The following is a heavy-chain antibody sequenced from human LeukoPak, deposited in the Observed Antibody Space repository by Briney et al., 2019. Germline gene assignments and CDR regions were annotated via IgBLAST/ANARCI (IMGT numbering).Heavy chain of an antibody. J-gene: IGHJ5*02. D-gene: IGHD2-2*02. CDR3: ARGGYCSSTSCYRWFDWFDP. CDR1: GYTFTSYD. CDR2: MNPNSGNT. V-gene: IGHV1-8*01. Sequence: GASVKVSCKASGYTFTSYDINWVRQATGQGLEWMGWMNPNSGNTGYAQKFQGRVTMTRNTSISTAYMELSSLRSEDTAVYYCARGGYCSSTSCYRWFDWFDPWGQGTLVTVSS.